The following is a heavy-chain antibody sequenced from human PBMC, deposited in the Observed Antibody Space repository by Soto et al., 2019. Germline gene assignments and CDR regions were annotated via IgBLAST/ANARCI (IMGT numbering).Heavy chain of an antibody. J-gene: IGHJ6*03. Sequence: SETLSLTCAVYGGSFSGYYWSWIRQPPGKGLEWIGEINHSGSTNYNPSLKSRVTISVDTSKNQFSLKLSSVTAADTAVYYCARGPYDFWSGNYPYYMDVWGKGTTVTVSS. CDR3: ARGPYDFWSGNYPYYMDV. V-gene: IGHV4-34*01. D-gene: IGHD3-3*01. CDR2: INHSGST. CDR1: GGSFSGYY.